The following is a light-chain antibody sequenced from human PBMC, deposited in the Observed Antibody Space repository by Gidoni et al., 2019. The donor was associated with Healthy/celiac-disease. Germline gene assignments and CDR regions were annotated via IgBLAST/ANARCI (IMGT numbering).Light chain of an antibody. V-gene: IGKV1-5*03. J-gene: IGKJ1*01. CDR3: QQYNSYPWT. CDR2: KAS. Sequence: IPMTQSPSTLSASVGDRATITCRASQSISSRLAWSQQKPGTAPKRLSYKASSLESGFPSRLSGSGSGTEFSLTISSLQADDFATYYCQQYNSYPWTFGQGTKVEIK. CDR1: QSISSR.